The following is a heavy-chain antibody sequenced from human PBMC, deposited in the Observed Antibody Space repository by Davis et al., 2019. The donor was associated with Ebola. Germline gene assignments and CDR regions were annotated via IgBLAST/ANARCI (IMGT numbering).Heavy chain of an antibody. J-gene: IGHJ4*02. D-gene: IGHD6-19*01. Sequence: GESLKISCAASGFTFSSYWMHWVRQAPGKGLEWVSGIGVSGGTTYADSVKGRFTISRDNSQNTLYLQMTGLRAEDTAIYYCAKGPTRSGYYWGQGTLVTVSS. V-gene: IGHV3-23*01. CDR1: GFTFSSYW. CDR2: IGVSGGTT. CDR3: AKGPTRSGYY.